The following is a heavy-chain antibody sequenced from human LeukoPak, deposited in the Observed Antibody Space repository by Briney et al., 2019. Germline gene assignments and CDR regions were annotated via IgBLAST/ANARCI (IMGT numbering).Heavy chain of an antibody. CDR1: GYTFTCYY. Sequence: ASVKVSCKASGYTFTCYYMHWVRQAPGQGLEWMGWINPNSGGTNYAQKFQGRVTMTRDTSISTAYMELSRLRSDDTAVYYCAMLGYCSSTSCLGYYYYYMDVWGKGTTVTVSS. CDR3: AMLGYCSSTSCLGYYYYYMDV. CDR2: INPNSGGT. D-gene: IGHD2-2*01. V-gene: IGHV1-2*02. J-gene: IGHJ6*03.